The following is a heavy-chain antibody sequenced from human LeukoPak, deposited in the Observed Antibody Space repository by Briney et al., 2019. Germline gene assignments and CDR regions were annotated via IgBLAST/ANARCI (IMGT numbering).Heavy chain of an antibody. CDR1: GFTFSSYC. J-gene: IGHJ3*02. CDR3: GRDARITIFGVVIGDVFDI. D-gene: IGHD3-3*01. Sequence: GESLTLSCAASGFTFSSYCMKWVRPPPGKVLEWVSYISSSSSTIYYAASVKGRFTISRDNAKNSLYLQMNSLRAEDTAVYYGGRDARITIFGVVIGDVFDIWGQGTMVTVSS. CDR2: ISSSSSTI. V-gene: IGHV3-48*01.